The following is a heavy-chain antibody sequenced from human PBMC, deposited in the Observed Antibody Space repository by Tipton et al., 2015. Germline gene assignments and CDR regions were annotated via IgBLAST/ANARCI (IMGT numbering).Heavy chain of an antibody. J-gene: IGHJ5*02. CDR1: GLIFKNYA. Sequence: SLRLSCAASGLIFKNYAMHWVRQAPGKGLEWVALISYDGSHQYYADSVKGRFTISRDNSKNTLYLQMRSLRVEDTALYYCATGGDLFETWGQGTLVTVSS. CDR3: ATGGDLFET. V-gene: IGHV3-33*01. CDR2: ISYDGSHQ. D-gene: IGHD3-16*01.